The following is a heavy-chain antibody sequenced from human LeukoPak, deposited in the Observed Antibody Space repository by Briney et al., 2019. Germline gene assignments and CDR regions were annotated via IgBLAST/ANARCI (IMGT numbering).Heavy chain of an antibody. D-gene: IGHD4-17*01. CDR1: GYTFTNYA. J-gene: IGHJ6*02. CDR2: INAGNGNT. V-gene: IGHV1-3*01. CDR3: ASRSTVTTYAMDV. Sequence: ASVKVSCKASGYTFTNYAMHWVRQAPGQRLEWMGWINAGNGNTKYSQKFQGRVAITRDTSASTAYMELSSLRSEDTAVCYCASRSTVTTYAMDVWGQGTTVTVS.